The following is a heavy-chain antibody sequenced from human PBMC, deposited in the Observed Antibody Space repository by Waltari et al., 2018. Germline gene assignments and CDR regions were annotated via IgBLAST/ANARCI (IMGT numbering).Heavy chain of an antibody. CDR2: IYPGDSDT. CDR1: GYSFTSYW. CDR3: ARRGDYHFDY. V-gene: IGHV5-51*01. Sequence: EVQLVQSGAEVKKPGESLKISCTGSGYSFTSYWIGCVRKRRGKVLAWMGLIYPGDSDTRYSPSFQGQVTTSADNSISTAYLQWSSLKASDTAMYYCARRGDYHFDYWGQGTLVTVSS. J-gene: IGHJ4*02. D-gene: IGHD4-17*01.